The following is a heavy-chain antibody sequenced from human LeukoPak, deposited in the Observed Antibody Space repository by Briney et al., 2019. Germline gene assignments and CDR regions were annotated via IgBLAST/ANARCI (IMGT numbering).Heavy chain of an antibody. Sequence: PGGSLRLSCTASKFTFSNYAMSWVRQAPGKGLEWVSVISGSGGSTYYADSVKGRFTISRDNSKDTLFLQMNSLRTEDTAVYYCAKRSNFWTGYLDYWGQGTLVTVFS. J-gene: IGHJ4*02. D-gene: IGHD3/OR15-3a*01. CDR3: AKRSNFWTGYLDY. CDR1: KFTFSNYA. V-gene: IGHV3-23*01. CDR2: ISGSGGST.